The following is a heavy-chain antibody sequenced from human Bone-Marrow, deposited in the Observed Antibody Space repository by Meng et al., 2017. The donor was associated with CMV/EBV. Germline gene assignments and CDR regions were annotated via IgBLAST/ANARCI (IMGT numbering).Heavy chain of an antibody. CDR2: IYYSGTT. Sequence: SETLSLTCTVSGGSISSRNYHWGWIRQPPGKGLEWIGSIYYSGTTYYNPSLKSRVTVSVDTSKNQFSLKLSSVTAADTAVYYCARQPSSIAARYSLPNWFDPWGQGTLVTVSS. J-gene: IGHJ5*02. CDR3: ARQPSSIAARYSLPNWFDP. D-gene: IGHD6-6*01. CDR1: GGSISSRNYH. V-gene: IGHV4-39*01.